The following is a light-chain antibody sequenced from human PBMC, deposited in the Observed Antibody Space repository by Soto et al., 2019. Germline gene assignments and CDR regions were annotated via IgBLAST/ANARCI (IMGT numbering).Light chain of an antibody. J-gene: IGKJ1*01. CDR1: QSISSW. V-gene: IGKV1-5*01. Sequence: DIQMTQSPSTLSASVGDRVTITCRASQSISSWLAWYQQKPGKAPKLLIYDASSLESGVPSRFSGSGSGTEFTLTISSLQTDDSAPYFCQHHQSYWSFGQGTKVDIX. CDR2: DAS. CDR3: QHHQSYWS.